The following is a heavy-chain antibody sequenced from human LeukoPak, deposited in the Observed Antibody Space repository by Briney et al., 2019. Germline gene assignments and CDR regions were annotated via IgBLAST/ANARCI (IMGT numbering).Heavy chain of an antibody. CDR3: ARLDNYGHPYDY. CDR1: GFTFSSYG. Sequence: GGSLRLSCAASGFTFSSYGMHWVRQAPGKGLEWVAVIWYDGSNKYYADSVKGRFTISRDNSKNTLYLQMNSLRAEDTAVYYCARLDNYGHPYDYWGQGTLVTVSS. CDR2: IWYDGSNK. D-gene: IGHD5-18*01. V-gene: IGHV3-33*01. J-gene: IGHJ4*02.